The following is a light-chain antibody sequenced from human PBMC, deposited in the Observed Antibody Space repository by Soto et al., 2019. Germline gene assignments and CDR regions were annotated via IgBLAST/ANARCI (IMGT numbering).Light chain of an antibody. CDR3: QQYNSYT. Sequence: DIQMTQSPSTLSASVGDRVTITCRASQSISSWLAWYQQKPGKAPELLIYDASSLESGVPSRFSGSGSGTEFTLTISSLHPDDFATYYCQQYNSYTFGQGTKLEIK. J-gene: IGKJ2*01. CDR1: QSISSW. CDR2: DAS. V-gene: IGKV1-5*01.